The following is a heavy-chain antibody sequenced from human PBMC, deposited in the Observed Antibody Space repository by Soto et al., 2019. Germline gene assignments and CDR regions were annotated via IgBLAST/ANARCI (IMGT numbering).Heavy chain of an antibody. D-gene: IGHD5-18*01. CDR2: INHSGST. Sequence: PSETLSLTCAVYGGSFSGYYWSWIRQPPGKGLEWIGEINHSGSTNYNPSLKSRVTISVDTSKNQFSLKLSSVTAADTAVYYCGRGSGTYSYGGYYYYYYYLDVWGKGTTVTVSS. V-gene: IGHV4-34*01. J-gene: IGHJ6*03. CDR1: GGSFSGYY. CDR3: GRGSGTYSYGGYYYYYYYLDV.